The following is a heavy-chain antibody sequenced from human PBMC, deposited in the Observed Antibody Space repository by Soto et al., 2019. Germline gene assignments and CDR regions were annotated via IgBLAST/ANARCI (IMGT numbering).Heavy chain of an antibody. Sequence: QVQLVQSGAEVKKPGASVKVSCKASGYTFTSYGISWVRQAPGQGLEWMGWISAYNGNTNYAQKLQGRVTYTTATSTSRDSTELRSRRSGDTAVYSCAREAPYDYIWWSYLGDDAFDIWGRGTMDTVSS. CDR2: ISAYNGNT. CDR3: AREAPYDYIWWSYLGDDAFDI. J-gene: IGHJ3*02. CDR1: GYTFTSYG. D-gene: IGHD3-16*02. V-gene: IGHV1-18*01.